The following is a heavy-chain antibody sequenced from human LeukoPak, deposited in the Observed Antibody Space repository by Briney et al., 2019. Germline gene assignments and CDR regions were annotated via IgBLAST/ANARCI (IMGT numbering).Heavy chain of an antibody. V-gene: IGHV4-59*12. CDR3: ARGTDYDRSRFDP. CDR2: ISYSGST. Sequence: SETLSLTCTVSGGSITGYYWSWIRQPPGKGLEWIGYISYSGSTNYNASLKSRVTISVDKSKNQFSLKLSSVTAADTAVYYCARGTDYDRSRFDPWGQGTLVAVSS. D-gene: IGHD4-17*01. J-gene: IGHJ5*02. CDR1: GGSITGYY.